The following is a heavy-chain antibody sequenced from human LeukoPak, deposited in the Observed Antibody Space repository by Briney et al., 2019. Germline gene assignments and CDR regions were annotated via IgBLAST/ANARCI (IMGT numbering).Heavy chain of an antibody. V-gene: IGHV3-30-3*01. D-gene: IGHD3-3*01. CDR3: ARDPPTYYDFWSGYLDY. CDR1: GFTFSSYA. J-gene: IGHJ4*02. Sequence: GGSLRLSCAASGFTFSSYAMHWVRQAPGKGLEWEAVISYDGSNKYYADSVKGRFTISRDNSKNTLYLQMNSLRAEDTAVYYCARDPPTYYDFWSGYLDYWGQGTLVTVPS. CDR2: ISYDGSNK.